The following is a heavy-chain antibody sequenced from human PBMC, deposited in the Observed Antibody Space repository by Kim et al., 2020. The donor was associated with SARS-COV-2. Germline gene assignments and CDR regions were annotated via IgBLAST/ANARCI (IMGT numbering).Heavy chain of an antibody. J-gene: IGHJ4*02. V-gene: IGHV4-4*02. CDR2: IYHSGST. D-gene: IGHD3-16*02. Sequence: SETLSLTCAVSGGSISSSNWWSWVRQPPGKGLEWIGEIYHSGSTNYNPSLKSRVTISVDKSKNQFSLKLSSVTAADTAVYYCARIPNYDYVWGSYRYLYYWGQGTLGTVS. CDR1: GGSISSSNW. CDR3: ARIPNYDYVWGSYRYLYY.